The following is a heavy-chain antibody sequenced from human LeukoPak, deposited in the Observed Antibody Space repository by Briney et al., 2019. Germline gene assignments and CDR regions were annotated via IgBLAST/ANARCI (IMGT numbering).Heavy chain of an antibody. CDR1: GFTFSSYA. D-gene: IGHD6-13*01. Sequence: GGSLGLSCAASGFTFSSYAMHWVRQAPGKGLEWVAVISYDGSNKYYADSVKGRFTISRDNSKNTLYLQMNSLRAEDTAVYYCAREGSSWYGGLDYWGQGTLVTVSS. CDR3: AREGSSWYGGLDY. V-gene: IGHV3-30-3*01. J-gene: IGHJ4*02. CDR2: ISYDGSNK.